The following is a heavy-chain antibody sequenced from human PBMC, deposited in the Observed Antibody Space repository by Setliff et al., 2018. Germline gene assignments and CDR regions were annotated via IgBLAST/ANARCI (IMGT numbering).Heavy chain of an antibody. Sequence: GGSLRLSCAASGFAFSSYGMHWVRQAPGKGLEWVATIWSDGSNKNYGDSVKGRFTISRDNSKNTLYLQMNSLGADDTAIYYCAKRRGGRGSSWFLDPDHWGQGTVVTVSS. CDR2: IWSDGSNK. V-gene: IGHV3-33*03. D-gene: IGHD6-13*01. J-gene: IGHJ4*02. CDR3: AKRRGGRGSSWFLDPDH. CDR1: GFAFSSYG.